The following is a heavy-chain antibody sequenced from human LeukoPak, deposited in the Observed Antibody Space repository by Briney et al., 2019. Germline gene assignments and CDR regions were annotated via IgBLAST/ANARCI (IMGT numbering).Heavy chain of an antibody. CDR1: GGTFSAYY. V-gene: IGHV4-34*01. Sequence: SETLSLTCAIYGGTFSAYYWSWIRQPPGKGLEWIGEINHSGSTNYNPSLKSRVPISADTTNNQISLKLSSVTAADTAVYYWARGGYYDSSGRYYFDYWGQGTLVTVSS. CDR2: INHSGST. CDR3: ARGGYYDSSGRYYFDY. D-gene: IGHD3-22*01. J-gene: IGHJ4*02.